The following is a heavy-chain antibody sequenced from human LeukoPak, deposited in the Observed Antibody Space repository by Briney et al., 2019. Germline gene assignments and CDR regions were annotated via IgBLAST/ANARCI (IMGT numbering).Heavy chain of an antibody. Sequence: PGGSLRLSCAASGFTFSSYAMHWVRQAPGKGLEYVSAISSNGGSTYYANSVKGRFTISRDNSKNTLYLQMGSLRAEDMAVYYCARGRSGSYVFQFLFDYWGQGTLVTVSS. CDR3: ARGRSGSYVFQFLFDY. CDR1: GFTFSSYA. CDR2: ISSNGGST. J-gene: IGHJ4*02. V-gene: IGHV3-64*01. D-gene: IGHD1-26*01.